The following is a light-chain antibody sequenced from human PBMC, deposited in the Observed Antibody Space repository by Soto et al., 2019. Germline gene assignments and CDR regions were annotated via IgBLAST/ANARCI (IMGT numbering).Light chain of an antibody. V-gene: IGKV1-39*01. CDR1: QNITNS. CDR2: SAS. J-gene: IGKJ3*01. Sequence: DIQMTQSPSSLSASVGDRVTITCRASQNITNSLSWYQHKPGRAPQLLIYSASSLQSGVPSRFSGRGSGTYFTLTITGLQPEHFATYFCQQSYSTPFTFGPGTKVHI. CDR3: QQSYSTPFT.